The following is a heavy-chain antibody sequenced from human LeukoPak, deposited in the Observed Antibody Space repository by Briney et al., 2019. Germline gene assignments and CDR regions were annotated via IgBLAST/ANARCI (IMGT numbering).Heavy chain of an antibody. Sequence: GESLQISCKGSGYGFTSYWIGWVRPMPGKGLEWMGIIYPGDSDTRYSPSFQGQVTISADKSISTAYLQWSSLKASDSAMYFCARHGERGNWFDPWGQGTLVTVSS. J-gene: IGHJ5*02. V-gene: IGHV5-51*01. CDR3: ARHGERGNWFDP. CDR2: IYPGDSDT. CDR1: GYGFTSYW. D-gene: IGHD3-10*01.